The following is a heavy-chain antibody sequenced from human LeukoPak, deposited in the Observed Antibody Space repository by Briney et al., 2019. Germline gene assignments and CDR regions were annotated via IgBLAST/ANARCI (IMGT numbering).Heavy chain of an antibody. CDR2: IRHNASAT. V-gene: IGHV3-30*02. J-gene: IGHJ4*02. D-gene: IGHD1-1*01. CDR3: GKGNEIDY. Sequence: GGSLRLSCAASQFKFSSYGMHWVRQAPGKGLEWVAFIRHNASATNYADSVRGRFTVSRDNSKNTLYLQMNSLTPEDTAVYYCGKGNEIDYWGPGTLVTVSS. CDR1: QFKFSSYG.